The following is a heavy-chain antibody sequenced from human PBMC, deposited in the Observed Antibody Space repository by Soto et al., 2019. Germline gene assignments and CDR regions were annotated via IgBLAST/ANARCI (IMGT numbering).Heavy chain of an antibody. CDR2: RYSTGTT. CDR3: VARATVVNSPWFDP. J-gene: IGHJ5*02. V-gene: IGHV4-38-2*02. CDR1: GYSINSDYI. D-gene: IGHD1-1*01. Sequence: NPSETLSLTCTVSGYSINSDYIWGWVRRPPGQGLEWIGSRYSTGTTYYNPSLRRRVRMSVDTSKNQLSLVLRSVTAADTAVYYCVARATVVNSPWFDPWGQGTQVTVSS.